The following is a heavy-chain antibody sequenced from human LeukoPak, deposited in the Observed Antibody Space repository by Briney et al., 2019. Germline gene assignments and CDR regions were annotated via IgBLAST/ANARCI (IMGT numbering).Heavy chain of an antibody. V-gene: IGHV1-18*01. J-gene: IGHJ4*02. D-gene: IGHD1-1*01. Sequence: GASVKVPCKASGYTFSSYGFSWVRQAPGQGLEWMGWINAYNGNTNYAQNLQGRVTMTTNTSTSTAYMELRSLRSDDTAVYYCARRQGTTLNFDYWGQGTLVTVSS. CDR1: GYTFSSYG. CDR3: ARRQGTTLNFDY. CDR2: INAYNGNT.